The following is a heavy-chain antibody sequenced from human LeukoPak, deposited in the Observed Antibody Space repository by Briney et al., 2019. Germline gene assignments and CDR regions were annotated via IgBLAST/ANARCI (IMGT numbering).Heavy chain of an antibody. Sequence: ASVKVSCKASGYTFTSYGISWVRQAPGQGLEWMGWISAYNGNTNYAQKLQGRVTMTTDTSTSTAYMEPRSLRSDDTAVYYCARDRPTYDYVWGSYRYTVDYWGQGTLVTVSS. CDR1: GYTFTSYG. J-gene: IGHJ4*02. D-gene: IGHD3-16*02. CDR3: ARDRPTYDYVWGSYRYTVDY. V-gene: IGHV1-18*01. CDR2: ISAYNGNT.